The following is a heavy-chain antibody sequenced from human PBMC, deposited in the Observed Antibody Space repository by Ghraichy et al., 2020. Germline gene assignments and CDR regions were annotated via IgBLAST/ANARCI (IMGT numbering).Heavy chain of an antibody. Sequence: TLSLTCTVSGGSISSGGYYWSWIRQHPGKGLEWIGYIYYSGSTYYNPSLKSRVTISVDTSKNQFSLKLSSVTAADTAVYYCAREGVFDFWSAYYYFDYWGQGTLVTVSS. V-gene: IGHV4-31*03. CDR3: AREGVFDFWSAYYYFDY. D-gene: IGHD3-3*01. CDR2: IYYSGST. CDR1: GGSISSGGYY. J-gene: IGHJ4*02.